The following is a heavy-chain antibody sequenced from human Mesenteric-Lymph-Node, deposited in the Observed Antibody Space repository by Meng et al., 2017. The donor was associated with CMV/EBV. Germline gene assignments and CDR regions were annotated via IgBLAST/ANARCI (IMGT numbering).Heavy chain of an antibody. Sequence: GGSLRLSCAASGFSFSSYWMSWVRQAPGKGLEWVASIKQDGSEKCYVDSVRGRFTISRDNAKNSLYVQINSLRAEDTAVYYCARVGEMGTTTYYYYGMDVWGQGTTVTVSS. V-gene: IGHV3-7*01. D-gene: IGHD5-24*01. CDR2: IKQDGSEK. CDR1: GFSFSSYW. CDR3: ARVGEMGTTTYYYYGMDV. J-gene: IGHJ6*02.